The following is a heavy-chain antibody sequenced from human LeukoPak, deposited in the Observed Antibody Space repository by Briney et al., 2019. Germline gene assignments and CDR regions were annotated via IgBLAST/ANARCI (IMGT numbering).Heavy chain of an antibody. D-gene: IGHD6-13*01. CDR2: IYYSGST. J-gene: IGHJ4*02. CDR3: ARHGSSWYEKDYFDY. V-gene: IGHV4-59*08. Sequence: SETLSLTCTVSGGSISSYYWSWIRQPPGKGLERIGYIYYSGSTNYNPSLKSRVTISVDTSKNQFSLKLSSVTAADTAVYYCARHGSSWYEKDYFDYWGQGTLVTVSS. CDR1: GGSISSYY.